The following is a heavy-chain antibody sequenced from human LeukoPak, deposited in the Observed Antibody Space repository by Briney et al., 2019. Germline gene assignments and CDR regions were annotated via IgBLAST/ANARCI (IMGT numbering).Heavy chain of an antibody. CDR3: AKGAPRYYYDSSGYPPYFDY. V-gene: IGHV3-23*01. Sequence: GGSLRLSCAASGFTFSSYAMSWVRQAPGKGLEWVSPISGSGGSTYYADSVKGRFTISRDNSKNTLYLQMNSLRAEDTAVYYCAKGAPRYYYDSSGYPPYFDYWGQGTLVTVSS. D-gene: IGHD3-22*01. CDR2: ISGSGGST. J-gene: IGHJ4*02. CDR1: GFTFSSYA.